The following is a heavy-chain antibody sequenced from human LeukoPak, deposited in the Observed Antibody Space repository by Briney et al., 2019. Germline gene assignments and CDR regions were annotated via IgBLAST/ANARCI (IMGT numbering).Heavy chain of an antibody. Sequence: SETLSLTCTVSGGSISGYYWSWIRQPPGKGLECIGYLHYSGSTNYNPSLKSRVTMSGDTSKNQFSLRLSSVTAADTAVYYCARYRKGAYSYDYWGQGTLVTVSS. J-gene: IGHJ4*02. V-gene: IGHV4-59*08. CDR1: GGSISGYY. CDR2: LHYSGST. D-gene: IGHD5-18*01. CDR3: ARYRKGAYSYDY.